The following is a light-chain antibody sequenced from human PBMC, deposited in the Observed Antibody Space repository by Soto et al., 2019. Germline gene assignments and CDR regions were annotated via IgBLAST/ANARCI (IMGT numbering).Light chain of an antibody. V-gene: IGLV1-40*01. J-gene: IGLJ1*01. CDR3: QSYDSSLSRL. CDR2: GDN. Sequence: QSALTQPPSVYGAPGQRITISCTGSSSNIGAGYDVHWYRQLPGTAPKLLIYGDNNRPSGVPDRFSGSKSGTSASLAITGLQPEDEADYYCQSYDSSLSRLFGAGTKVTVL. CDR1: SSNIGAGYD.